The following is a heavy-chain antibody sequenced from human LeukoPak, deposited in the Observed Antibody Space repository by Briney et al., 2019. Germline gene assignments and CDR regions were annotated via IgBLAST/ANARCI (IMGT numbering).Heavy chain of an antibody. Sequence: SETLSLTCTVSGGSISSYYWSWIRQPAGKGLEWIGRIYTSGSTNYNPSLKSRVTMSVDTSKNQFSLKLSSVTAADTAVYYCAXXXXXXYXFWSGYTALGYYYYGMDVWGQGTTVTVSS. J-gene: IGHJ6*02. CDR2: IYTSGST. D-gene: IGHD3-3*01. CDR1: GGSISSYY. V-gene: IGHV4-4*07. CDR3: AXXXXXXYXFWSGYTALGYYYYGMDV.